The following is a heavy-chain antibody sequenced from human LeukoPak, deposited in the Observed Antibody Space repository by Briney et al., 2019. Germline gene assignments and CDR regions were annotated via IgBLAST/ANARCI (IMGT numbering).Heavy chain of an antibody. CDR1: GGSISSYY. J-gene: IGHJ4*02. CDR2: IYSSGST. Sequence: SETLFLTCTVSGGSISSYYWSWIRQPAGKGLEWVGRIYSSGSTNYNPSLKSRVTMSVDTSKNQFSLKLSSVTAADTAVYYCARASDWYVFDYWGQGTLVTVSS. V-gene: IGHV4-4*07. D-gene: IGHD6-19*01. CDR3: ARASDWYVFDY.